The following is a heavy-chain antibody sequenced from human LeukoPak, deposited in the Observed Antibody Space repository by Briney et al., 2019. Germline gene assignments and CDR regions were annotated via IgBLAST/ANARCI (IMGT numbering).Heavy chain of an antibody. CDR1: GFTFSSYA. CDR2: ISYDGSNK. Sequence: GRSLRLSCAASGFTFSSYAMHWVRQAPGKGLEWVAVISYDGSNKYYADSVKGRFTISRDNSENTLYLQMNSLRAEDTAVYYCTHGSMYQLDYWGQGTLVTVSS. J-gene: IGHJ4*02. D-gene: IGHD2-2*01. V-gene: IGHV3-30*04. CDR3: THGSMYQLDY.